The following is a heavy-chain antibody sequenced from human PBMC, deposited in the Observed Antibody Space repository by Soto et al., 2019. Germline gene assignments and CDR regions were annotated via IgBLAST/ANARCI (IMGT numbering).Heavy chain of an antibody. CDR3: ARGVCSSTSCYAVDY. CDR2: INPSGGST. Sequence: ASVKVSCKASGYTFTSYYMHWVRQAPGQGLEWMGIINPSGGSTSYAQKFQGRVTMTRDTSTSTVYMEMSSLRSEDTAVYYCARGVCSSTSCYAVDYWGQGTLVTVSS. J-gene: IGHJ4*02. CDR1: GYTFTSYY. D-gene: IGHD2-2*01. V-gene: IGHV1-46*03.